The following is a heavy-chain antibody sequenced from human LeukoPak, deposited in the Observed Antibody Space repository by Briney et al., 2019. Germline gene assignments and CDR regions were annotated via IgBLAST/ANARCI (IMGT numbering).Heavy chain of an antibody. Sequence: GGSLRLSCAASGFTFDDYAMHWVRQAPGKGLEWVSGISWNSGSIGYADSVKGRFTISRDNAQISLYLQMNSLRAEDMALYYCARGSSIAVLNSRFDYWGQGTLVTVSS. J-gene: IGHJ4*02. D-gene: IGHD6-19*01. V-gene: IGHV3-9*03. CDR3: ARGSSIAVLNSRFDY. CDR2: ISWNSGSI. CDR1: GFTFDDYA.